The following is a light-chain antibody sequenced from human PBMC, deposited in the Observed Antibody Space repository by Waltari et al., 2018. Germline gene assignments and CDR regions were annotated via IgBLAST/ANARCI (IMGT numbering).Light chain of an antibody. J-gene: IGKJ1*01. V-gene: IGKV3-15*01. CDR1: QRVSSK. Sequence: EIVMTQSPATLSVSPGERATLSCRASQRVSSKLAWYQQRPGQAPRLLIYGASTRTTGIPARFTGSGSGTDFTLKISRVEAEDVGVYYCMQALQIPWTFGQGTKVEIK. CDR3: MQALQIPWT. CDR2: GAS.